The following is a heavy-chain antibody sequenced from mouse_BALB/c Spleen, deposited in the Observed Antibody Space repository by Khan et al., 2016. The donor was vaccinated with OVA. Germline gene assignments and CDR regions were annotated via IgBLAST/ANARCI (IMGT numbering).Heavy chain of an antibody. D-gene: IGHD1-1*01. CDR1: CYSFSTYY. J-gene: IGHJ3*01. CDR2: IDPFNGAT. CDR3: ARHGTTSWFAY. V-gene: IGHV1S135*01. Sequence: VQLQQSGPELMKPGASVKISCKASCYSFSTYYIHWVTRSHGKTLEWIGYIDPFNGATTYNQNFKGKATLTVDKSSSTAYMHRTSLTSEDSAVYDCARHGTTSWFAYWGQGTLVTVSA.